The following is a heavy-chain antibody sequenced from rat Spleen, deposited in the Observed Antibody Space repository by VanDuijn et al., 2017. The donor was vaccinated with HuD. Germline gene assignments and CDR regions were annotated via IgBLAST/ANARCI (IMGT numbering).Heavy chain of an antibody. V-gene: IGHV5S10*01. CDR1: GFTFSDYN. CDR3: ARRHYGYTDYFDY. D-gene: IGHD1-9*01. CDR2: IIYDGSRT. J-gene: IGHJ3*01. Sequence: EVQLVESGGGLVQPGRSLKLSCAASGFTFSDYNMAWVRQAPKKGLEWVATIIYDGSRTYYRDSVKGRFTISRDNAKSTLSLQMDSLRSEDTATYYCARRHYGYTDYFDYWGQGTLVTVSS.